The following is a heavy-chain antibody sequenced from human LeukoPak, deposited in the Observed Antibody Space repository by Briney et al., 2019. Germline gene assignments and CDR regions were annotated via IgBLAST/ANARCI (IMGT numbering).Heavy chain of an antibody. V-gene: IGHV3-11*01. CDR2: ISSSGSTI. J-gene: IGHJ4*02. D-gene: IGHD4-23*01. Sequence: GGSLRLSCAASGFTFSDYYMSWIRQAPGKGLEWVSYISSSGSTIYYADSVKGRFTISRDNAKNSLYLQMNSLRAEDTAVYYCAKASSTVVTDYWGQGTLVTVSS. CDR3: AKASSTVVTDY. CDR1: GFTFSDYY.